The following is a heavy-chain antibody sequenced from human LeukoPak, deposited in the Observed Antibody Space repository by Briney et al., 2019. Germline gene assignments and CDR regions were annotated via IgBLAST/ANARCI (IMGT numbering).Heavy chain of an antibody. Sequence: ASVKVSCKASGGTFSSYAISWVRQAPGQGLEWMGGIIPIFGTANYAQKFQGRVTITTDESTSTAYMELSSLRSEDTAVYYCAKDVQRITGTTRFDYWGQGTLVTVSS. J-gene: IGHJ4*02. CDR1: GGTFSSYA. CDR2: IIPIFGTA. V-gene: IGHV1-69*05. D-gene: IGHD1-7*01. CDR3: AKDVQRITGTTRFDY.